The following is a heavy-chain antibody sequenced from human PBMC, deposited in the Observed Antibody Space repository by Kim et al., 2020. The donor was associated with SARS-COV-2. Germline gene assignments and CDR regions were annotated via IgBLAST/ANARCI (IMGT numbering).Heavy chain of an antibody. V-gene: IGHV4-34*01. CDR2: INHSGSI. CDR1: GGSFSGYH. CDR3: ARGRAGVVPSPILGIGPHYDYFIMDV. Sequence: SETLSLTCAVYGGSFSGYHWSWIRQPPGKGLEWIGEINHSGSINYKSSLKSRVTISIDTSKNQFSLKLTSVTAADTGFYFYARGRAGVVPSPILGIGPHYDYFIMDVWGHGTTVTVSS. J-gene: IGHJ6*02. D-gene: IGHD2-2*02.